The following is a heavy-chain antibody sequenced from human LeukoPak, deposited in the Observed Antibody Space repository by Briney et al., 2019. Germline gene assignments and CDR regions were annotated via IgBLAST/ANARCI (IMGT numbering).Heavy chain of an antibody. CDR3: ARGGDIVARDFDP. V-gene: IGHV3-33*01. CDR1: GFTFSSYG. D-gene: IGHD5-12*01. J-gene: IGHJ5*02. CDR2: IWYDGSQK. Sequence: GRSLRLSCTPSGFTFSSYGFHWVRQAPGKGLESVAVIWYDGSQKYYADSVKGRFTISRDNSKNTLSLQMNSLRAEDTAVYYCARGGDIVARDFDPWGQGTLVTVSS.